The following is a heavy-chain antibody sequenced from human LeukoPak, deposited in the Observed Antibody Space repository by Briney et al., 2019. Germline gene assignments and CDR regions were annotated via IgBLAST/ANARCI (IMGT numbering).Heavy chain of an antibody. CDR3: ATTPGFASGNWFDP. CDR2: INPSGGST. Sequence: ASVKVSCKASGGTFSSYAISWVRQAPGQGLEWMGIINPSGGSTSYAQKFQGRVAMTRDTSTSTVYMELSSLRSEDTAVYYCATTPGFASGNWFDPWGQGTLVTVSS. J-gene: IGHJ5*02. V-gene: IGHV1-46*03. CDR1: GGTFSSYA. D-gene: IGHD3-10*01.